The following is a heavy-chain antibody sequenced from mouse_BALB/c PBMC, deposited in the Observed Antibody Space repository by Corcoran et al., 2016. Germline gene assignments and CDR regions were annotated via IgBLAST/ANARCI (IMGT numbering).Heavy chain of an antibody. CDR1: GFNSKDTY. V-gene: IGHV14-3*02. CDR3: ARWDWYFDV. J-gene: IGHJ1*03. Sequence: EVQLPQSGTELVKPGASVKLSCTASGFNSKDTYMHWVKQRPEQGLEWIGRIDPANGNTKYDPKFQGKATITADTSSNTAYLQLSSLTSEDTAVYYCARWDWYFDVWGTGTTVTVSS. CDR2: IDPANGNT.